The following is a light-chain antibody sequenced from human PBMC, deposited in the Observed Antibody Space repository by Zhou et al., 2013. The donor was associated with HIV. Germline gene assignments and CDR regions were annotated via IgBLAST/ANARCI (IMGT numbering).Light chain of an antibody. Sequence: IQLTQSPSSLSTSVGDRVTISCRASQSIGTWLAWYQQKPGKAPNLLIYKASSLQSGVPSRFSGSGSGTEFTLTISSLQPDDFATYYCQQYNSYPRTFGQGTKVEIK. CDR2: KAS. V-gene: IGKV1-5*03. CDR1: QSIGTW. J-gene: IGKJ1*01. CDR3: QQYNSYPRT.